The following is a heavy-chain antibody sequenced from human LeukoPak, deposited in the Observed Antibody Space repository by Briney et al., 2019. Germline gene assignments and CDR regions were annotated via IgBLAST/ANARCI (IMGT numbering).Heavy chain of an antibody. CDR3: ARERYGSGSYYFDY. CDR1: GFTFSSYG. V-gene: IGHV3-33*01. J-gene: IGHJ4*02. CDR2: IWYDGSNK. Sequence: GGSLRLSCAASGFTFSSYGMHWVRQAPGKGLEWVAVIWYDGSNKYYADSVKGRFTISRDNSKNTLYLQINSLRAEDTAVYYCARERYGSGSYYFDYWGQGTLVTVSS. D-gene: IGHD3-10*01.